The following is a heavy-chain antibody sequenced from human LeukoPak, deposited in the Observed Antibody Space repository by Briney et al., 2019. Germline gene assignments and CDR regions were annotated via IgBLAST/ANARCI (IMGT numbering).Heavy chain of an antibody. V-gene: IGHV3-66*01. Sequence: GGSLRLSCAASGFTVSSNYMSWVRQAPGKGLEWVSVIYSGGSTYYADSVKGRFTISRYNSKNTLYLQMNSLRAEDTAVYYCASGITIFAFDIWGQGTMVTVSS. CDR2: IYSGGST. D-gene: IGHD3-9*01. CDR1: GFTVSSNY. CDR3: ASGITIFAFDI. J-gene: IGHJ3*02.